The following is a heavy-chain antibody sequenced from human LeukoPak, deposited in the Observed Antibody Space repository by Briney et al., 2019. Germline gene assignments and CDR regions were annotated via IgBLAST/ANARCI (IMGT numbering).Heavy chain of an antibody. CDR2: ISYDGSNK. D-gene: IGHD1-1*01. V-gene: IGHV3-30*03. CDR3: ARDSAGWNDY. CDR1: GFTFSSYG. J-gene: IGHJ4*02. Sequence: PGGSLRLSCAASGFTFSSYGMHWVRQAPGKGLEWVAVISYDGSNKYYADSVKGRFTISRDNSKNTLYLQMNSLRAEDTAVYYCARDSAGWNDYWGQGTLVTVSS.